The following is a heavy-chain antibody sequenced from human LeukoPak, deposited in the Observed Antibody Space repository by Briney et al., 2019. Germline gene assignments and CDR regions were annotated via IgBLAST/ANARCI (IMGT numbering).Heavy chain of an antibody. J-gene: IGHJ3*02. CDR1: GGTFSSYA. D-gene: IGHD6-19*01. CDR3: ARGVAGRIDAFDI. CDR2: ISAYNGNT. Sequence: ASVKVSCKASGGTFSSYAISWVRQAPGQGLEWMGWISAYNGNTNYAQKLQGRVTMTTDTSTSTAYMELRSLRSDDTAVYYCARGVAGRIDAFDIWGQGTMVTVSS. V-gene: IGHV1-18*01.